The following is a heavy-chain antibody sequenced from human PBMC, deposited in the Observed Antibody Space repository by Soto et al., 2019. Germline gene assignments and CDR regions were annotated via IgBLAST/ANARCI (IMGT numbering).Heavy chain of an antibody. D-gene: IGHD6-19*01. J-gene: IGHJ4*02. V-gene: IGHV5-51*01. CDR1: GYSFTSYW. Sequence: PGESLKISCKGSGYSFTSYWIGWVRQMPGKGLEWMGIIYPGDSDTRYSPSFQGQVTISADKSISTAYLQWSSLKASDTAMYYCARRSVAGTSVASIDYWGQGTLVTVSS. CDR3: ARRSVAGTSVASIDY. CDR2: IYPGDSDT.